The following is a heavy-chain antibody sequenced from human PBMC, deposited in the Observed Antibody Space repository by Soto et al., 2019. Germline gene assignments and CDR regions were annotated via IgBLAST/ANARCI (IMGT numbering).Heavy chain of an antibody. CDR1: GFTFDDYA. V-gene: IGHV3-9*01. CDR3: ANLAWY. Sequence: EVQLVESGGVVVQPGGSLRLSCAASGFTFDDYAMHWVRQAPGKGLEWVSGISWNSGSIGYADSVKGRFTISRDNAKNSLYLQMNSLRAEDTALYYCANLAWYWGQGTLVTVSS. CDR2: ISWNSGSI. J-gene: IGHJ4*02.